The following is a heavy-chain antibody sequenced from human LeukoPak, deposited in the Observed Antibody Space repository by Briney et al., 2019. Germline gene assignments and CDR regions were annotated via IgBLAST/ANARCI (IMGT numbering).Heavy chain of an antibody. D-gene: IGHD1-26*01. CDR1: GIAVIGNY. J-gene: IGHJ4*02. V-gene: IGHV3-53*01. CDR3: AIAQSWDELFDS. Sequence: PGGSLRLSCAASGIAVIGNYMSWVRQSPGRGLEWVSFISINTDTFYADSVRGRFTISRDSSKNTLFLQMNSLRDEDSAVYYCAIAQSWDELFDSWGQGTLVTVSS. CDR2: ISINTDT.